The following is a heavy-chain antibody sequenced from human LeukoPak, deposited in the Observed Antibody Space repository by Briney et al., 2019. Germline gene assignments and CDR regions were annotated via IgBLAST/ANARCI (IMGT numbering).Heavy chain of an antibody. D-gene: IGHD2-2*01. CDR1: GFTFDDYA. CDR3: AKAGCSSTSCYGNWFDP. V-gene: IGHV3-9*03. CDR2: ISWNSGSI. J-gene: IGHJ5*02. Sequence: GRSLRLSCAASGFTFDDYAMHWVRQAPGKGLEWVSGISWNSGSIGYADSVKGRFTNSRDNAKNPLYLQMNSLRAEDMALYYCAKAGCSSTSCYGNWFDPWGQGTLVTVSS.